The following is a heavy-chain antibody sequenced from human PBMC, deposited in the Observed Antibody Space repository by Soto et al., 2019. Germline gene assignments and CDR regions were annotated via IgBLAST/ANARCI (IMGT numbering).Heavy chain of an antibody. Sequence: QVHLVQSGAEVKRPGASVKVSCKGSGYTFTTYGITWVRQAPGQGLEWMGWISAHNGNTNYAQKLQGRVTVTRDTSTSTAYMELRSLRSDDTAVYYCARGRYGDYWGQGALVTVSS. J-gene: IGHJ4*02. CDR2: ISAHNGNT. D-gene: IGHD1-1*01. CDR1: GYTFTTYG. V-gene: IGHV1-18*01. CDR3: ARGRYGDY.